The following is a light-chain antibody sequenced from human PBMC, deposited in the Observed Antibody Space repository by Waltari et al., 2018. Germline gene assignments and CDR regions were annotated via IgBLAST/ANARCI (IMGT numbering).Light chain of an antibody. CDR3: GTWDSSLSAYV. V-gene: IGLV1-51*02. CDR1: SSNIGNNS. Sequence: QSVLTQPPSVSAAPGQKVTISCSGGSSNIGNNSVSWYQQLPGTAPKLLIYENNKRPSGIPDRFSGSESGTSATLGITGLQTGDEADYYCGTWDSSLSAYVFGTGTKVTVL. CDR2: ENN. J-gene: IGLJ1*01.